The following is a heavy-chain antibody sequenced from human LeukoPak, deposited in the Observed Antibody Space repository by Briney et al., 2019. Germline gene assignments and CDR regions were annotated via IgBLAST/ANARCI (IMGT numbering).Heavy chain of an antibody. J-gene: IGHJ4*02. D-gene: IGHD6-6*01. Sequence: GGSLRLSCAASGFTFSSYGMHWVRQAPGKGLEWVAFIRYDGSNKYYADSVKGRFTISRDNSKNTLYLQMNSLRAEDTAVYYCAKLPPPEYSSSPYYFDYWGQGTLVTVSS. V-gene: IGHV3-30*02. CDR1: GFTFSSYG. CDR3: AKLPPPEYSSSPYYFDY. CDR2: IRYDGSNK.